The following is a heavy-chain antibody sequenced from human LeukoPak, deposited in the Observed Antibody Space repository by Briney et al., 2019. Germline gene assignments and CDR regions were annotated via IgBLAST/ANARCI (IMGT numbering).Heavy chain of an antibody. Sequence: ASVKVSCKASGYTFTGYYMHWVRQAPGQGLEWMGWINPNSGGTNYAQKFQGGVTMTRDTSISTAYMELSRLRSDDTAVYYCARDNWIYERYMDVWGKGTTVTVSS. CDR1: GYTFTGYY. CDR3: ARDNWIYERYMDV. D-gene: IGHD1-7*01. V-gene: IGHV1-2*02. J-gene: IGHJ6*03. CDR2: INPNSGGT.